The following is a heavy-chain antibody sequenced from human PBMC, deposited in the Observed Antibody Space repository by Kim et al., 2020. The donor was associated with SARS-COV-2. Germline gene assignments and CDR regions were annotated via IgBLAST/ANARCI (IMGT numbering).Heavy chain of an antibody. CDR2: IYYSGST. D-gene: IGHD2-15*01. CDR1: GGSITNYF. CDR3: SRAPWLLPDY. V-gene: IGHV4-59*13. J-gene: IGHJ4*02. Sequence: SETLSLTCTVSGGSITNYFWSWIRQPPGKGLEWIGHIYYSGSTNYNPSLKSRVTISVDTSMNQFSLKLSSVTAADTAVYYCSRAPWLLPDYWGQGTLVTVSS.